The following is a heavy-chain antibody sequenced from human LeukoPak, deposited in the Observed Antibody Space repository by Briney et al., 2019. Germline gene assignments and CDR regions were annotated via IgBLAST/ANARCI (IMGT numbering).Heavy chain of an antibody. V-gene: IGHV3-30*03. J-gene: IGHJ6*02. CDR1: GFTFSSYG. CDR3: ARDLRTTILHGSYYGMDV. D-gene: IGHD1/OR15-1a*01. Sequence: PGGSLRLSCAASGFTFSSYGMHWVRQAPGKGLEWVAVISYDGSNKYYADSVKGRFTISRDNSKNTLYLQMNSLRAEDTAVYYCARDLRTTILHGSYYGMDVWGQGTTVTVSS. CDR2: ISYDGSNK.